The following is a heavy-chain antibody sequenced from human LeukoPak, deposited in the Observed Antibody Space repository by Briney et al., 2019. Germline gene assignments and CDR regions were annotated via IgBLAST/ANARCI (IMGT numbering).Heavy chain of an antibody. J-gene: IGHJ5*02. CDR2: IRSDGSNK. CDR1: GFTFSSYG. V-gene: IGHV3-30*02. Sequence: GGSLRLSCAASGFTFSSYGMHWVRQAPGKGLEWVAFIRSDGSNKYYADSEKGRFTISRDNSKNTLYLQMNSLRAEDTAVYYCAPKASTPDYESWGQGTLVTVSS. D-gene: IGHD4-17*01. CDR3: APKASTPDYES.